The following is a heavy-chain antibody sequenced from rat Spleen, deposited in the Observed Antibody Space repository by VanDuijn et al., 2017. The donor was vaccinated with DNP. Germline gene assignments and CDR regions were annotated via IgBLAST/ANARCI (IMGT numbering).Heavy chain of an antibody. CDR3: ARALPGYNYVGPMEA. CDR2: MWYDGDT. CDR1: GFSLTTYS. D-gene: IGHD1-4*01. J-gene: IGHJ4*01. Sequence: QVQLKESGPGLVQPSETLSLTCTVSGFSLTTYSVSWVCQPSGKGPEWMGQMWYDGDTAYNSALKSRLNISRDTSKSQVFLKLNSLQTEDTATYYCARALPGYNYVGPMEAWGQGTSVTVYS. V-gene: IGHV2-34*01.